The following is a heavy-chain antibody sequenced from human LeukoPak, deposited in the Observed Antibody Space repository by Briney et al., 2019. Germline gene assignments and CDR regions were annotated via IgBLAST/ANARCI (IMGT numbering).Heavy chain of an antibody. CDR2: INPNSGGT. CDR3: ARGRRDDDAFDI. J-gene: IGHJ3*02. D-gene: IGHD5-24*01. V-gene: IGHV1-2*02. CDR1: GYIFTSYF. Sequence: ASVKVSCKASGYIFTSYFMHWVRQAPGQGLEWMGWINPNSGGTNYAQKFQGRITMTRDTSISTAYMELSRLRSDDTAVYYCARGRRDDDAFDIWGQGTMVTVSS.